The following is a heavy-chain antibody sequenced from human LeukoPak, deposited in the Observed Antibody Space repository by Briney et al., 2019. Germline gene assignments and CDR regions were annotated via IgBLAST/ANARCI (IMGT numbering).Heavy chain of an antibody. CDR2: IYHSGST. CDR3: ARGRLGAVAGPFDY. CDR1: GGSISSYY. Sequence: SETLSLTCTVSGGSISSYYWSWIRQPPGKGLEWIWYIYHSGSTYYNPSLKSRVTISVDRSKNQFSLKLSSVTAADTAVYYCARGRLGAVAGPFDYWGQGTLVTVSS. V-gene: IGHV4-59*12. D-gene: IGHD6-19*01. J-gene: IGHJ4*02.